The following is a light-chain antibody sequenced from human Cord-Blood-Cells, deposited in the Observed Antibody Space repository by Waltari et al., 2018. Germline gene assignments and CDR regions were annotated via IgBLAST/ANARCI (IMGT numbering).Light chain of an antibody. CDR1: SIRSYY. V-gene: IGLV3-19*01. J-gene: IGLJ2*01. CDR3: NSRDSSGTVV. CDR2: GKN. Sequence: SSELTQDPAVSVALGQTVRITCQGDSIRSYYASWYQQKPGQAPVLVIYGKNNRPSGIPDRFSGSSSGNTASLTITGAQAEDEADYYCNSRDSSGTVVFGGGTKLTVL.